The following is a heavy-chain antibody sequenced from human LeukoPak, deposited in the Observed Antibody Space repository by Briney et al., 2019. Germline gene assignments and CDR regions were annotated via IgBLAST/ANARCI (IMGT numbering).Heavy chain of an antibody. Sequence: GGSLRLSCAASGFTVSSYAMSWVRQAPGKGLEWVSVISGSGGSTYYADSVKGRFTITSDNSKNTLYLQMNSLRAEDTAVYYCASRNSYGYREYYFDYWGQGTLVTVSS. CDR3: ASRNSYGYREYYFDY. CDR2: ISGSGGST. V-gene: IGHV3-23*01. CDR1: GFTVSSYA. D-gene: IGHD5-18*01. J-gene: IGHJ4*02.